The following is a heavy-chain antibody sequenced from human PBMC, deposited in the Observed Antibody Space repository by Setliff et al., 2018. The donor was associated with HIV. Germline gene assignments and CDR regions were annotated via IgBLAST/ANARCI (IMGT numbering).Heavy chain of an antibody. CDR2: INPDGSDR. V-gene: IGHV3-74*01. J-gene: IGHJ4*02. CDR3: ARDHESGDPHFDY. Sequence: GGSLRLSCAASGFTFSSNWMHWVRQVPGKGLVWVSRINPDGSDRTYADSVKGRFTVSRDNAKNTLYLEMNSLRVEDTAVYHRARDHESGDPHFDYWGQGALVTVSS. D-gene: IGHD1-26*01. CDR1: GFTFSSNW.